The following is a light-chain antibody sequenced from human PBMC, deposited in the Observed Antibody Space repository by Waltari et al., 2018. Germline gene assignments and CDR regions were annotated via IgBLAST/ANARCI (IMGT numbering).Light chain of an antibody. CDR1: VLAKRY. J-gene: IGLJ3*02. CDR3: FSGADINLWV. V-gene: IGLV3-27*01. Sequence: SSELTQPSSVSVSPGQTARITCSGDVLAKRYARWFQQKPGQAPVLVIYKDSERPSGIPERFSGSTSGTTVTLTISGAQVEDEADYYCFSGADINLWVFGGGTKLTIL. CDR2: KDS.